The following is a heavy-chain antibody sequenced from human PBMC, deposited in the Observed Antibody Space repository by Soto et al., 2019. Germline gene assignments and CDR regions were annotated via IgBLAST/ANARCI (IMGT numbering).Heavy chain of an antibody. D-gene: IGHD3-3*01. Sequence: ASVKVSCKASGYTFTSYDINWVRQATGQGLEWMGWMNPNSGNTGYAQKFQGRVTMTRNTSISTAYMELSSLRSEDTAVYYCARGRNDYDFWSGHYRGSNWFDPWGQGTLVTVSS. CDR1: GYTFTSYD. J-gene: IGHJ5*02. V-gene: IGHV1-8*01. CDR3: ARGRNDYDFWSGHYRGSNWFDP. CDR2: MNPNSGNT.